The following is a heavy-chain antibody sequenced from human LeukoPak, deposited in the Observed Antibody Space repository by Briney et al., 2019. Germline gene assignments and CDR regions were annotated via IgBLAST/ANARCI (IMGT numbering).Heavy chain of an antibody. J-gene: IGHJ4*02. CDR3: ARSVFGANSRGLVY. CDR1: GFTCSKYG. CDR2: IHSDGIDP. V-gene: IGHV3-74*01. Sequence: VGSLRLSSAASGFTCSKYGVRCVHHRQGEVWGFGSRIHSDGIDPYYADSVRGRFTLSRDNAKNTLYLKLNSLRAEDTDVYYCARSVFGANSRGLVYWGQGIMVTVSS. D-gene: IGHD4/OR15-4a*01.